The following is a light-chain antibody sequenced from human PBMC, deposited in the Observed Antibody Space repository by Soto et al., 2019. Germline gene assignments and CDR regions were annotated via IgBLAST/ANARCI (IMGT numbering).Light chain of an antibody. V-gene: IGLV2-14*01. CDR2: DVN. CDR3: ASYTRTTTLV. Sequence: QSALTQPPSASGSPGQSVTISCTGTSTDVGGYNSVSWYQQHPGKAPKLMIYDVNNRPSGISYRFSGSKSGNTASLTISGLQAEDEADYYCASYTRTTTLVFGGGTKLTVL. J-gene: IGLJ2*01. CDR1: STDVGGYNS.